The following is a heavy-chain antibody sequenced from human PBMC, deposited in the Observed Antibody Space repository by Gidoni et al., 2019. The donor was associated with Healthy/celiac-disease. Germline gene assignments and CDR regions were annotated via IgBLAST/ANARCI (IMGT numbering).Heavy chain of an antibody. Sequence: ETLSLTCAVYGGSFSGYYWSWIRQPPGKGLEWIGEINHSGSTNYNPSLKSRVTISVDTSKNQFSLKLSSVTAADTAVYYCARWIGRITGSRVGYYYGMDVWGQGTTVTVSS. CDR1: GGSFSGYY. CDR2: INHSGST. V-gene: IGHV4-34*01. J-gene: IGHJ6*02. D-gene: IGHD1-20*01. CDR3: ARWIGRITGSRVGYYYGMDV.